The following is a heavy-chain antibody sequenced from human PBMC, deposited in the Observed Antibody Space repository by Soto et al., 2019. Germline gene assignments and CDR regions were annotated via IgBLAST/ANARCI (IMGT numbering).Heavy chain of an antibody. V-gene: IGHV6-1*01. Sequence: QVQLQQSGPGLVKPSQTLSLTCAISGDSVSSNSAAWNWIRQSPSRGLEWLGRTYYRSKWYNDYAVSVKSRITINPHTSKNQFSLQLNSETPEDTAVYYCARDGGYSYGWGYYYYSMDVWGQGTTVTVSS. CDR3: ARDGGYSYGWGYYYYSMDV. D-gene: IGHD5-18*01. CDR2: TYYRSKWYN. CDR1: GDSVSSNSAA. J-gene: IGHJ6*02.